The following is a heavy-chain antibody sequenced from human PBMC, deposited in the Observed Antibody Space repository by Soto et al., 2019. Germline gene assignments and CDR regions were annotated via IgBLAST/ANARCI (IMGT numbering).Heavy chain of an antibody. J-gene: IGHJ6*02. Sequence: QVQLVQSGAEVKKPGASVKVSCKASGYTFTSYGISWVRQAPGQGLEWMGWISAYNGNTNYAQKLQGRVTMTTDTSTSTAYMELRSLRSDDTAVYYCARDPSSRTGKPYYYYYGMDVWGQGTTFTVSS. CDR3: ARDPSSRTGKPYYYYYGMDV. CDR1: GYTFTSYG. V-gene: IGHV1-18*01. CDR2: ISAYNGNT.